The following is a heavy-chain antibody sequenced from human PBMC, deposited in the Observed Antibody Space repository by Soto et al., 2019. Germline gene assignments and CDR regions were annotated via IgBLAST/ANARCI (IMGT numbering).Heavy chain of an antibody. D-gene: IGHD3-10*01. CDR2: VSGYPGDT. CDR3: ARAVSTSGSYYCLDP. CDR1: GDTLTSIG. J-gene: IGHJ5*02. V-gene: IGHV1-18*01. Sequence: QVQLVQSGAEVKDSGASVTVSCKVSGDTLTSIGISWVRQAPGQGLEWVGWVSGYPGDTNYAPKGHARIPRNSESATNTVHVQLRSLRFDDSAIYYWARAVSTSGSYYCLDPWGQSTLVTLSP.